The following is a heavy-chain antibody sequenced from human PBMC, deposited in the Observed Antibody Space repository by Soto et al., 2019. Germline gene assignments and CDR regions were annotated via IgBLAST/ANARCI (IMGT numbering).Heavy chain of an antibody. J-gene: IGHJ4*02. Sequence: ASVKVCGKASGYTFTDYYMHWVRQAPVQGLEWMGWINPKTGGTNYVQKFQGRVTMTRDTSITTAYMELSRLRSDDTAVYYCARSIVVVTALVYWGQGTLVTVSS. CDR1: GYTFTDYY. D-gene: IGHD2-21*02. CDR3: ARSIVVVTALVY. V-gene: IGHV1-2*02. CDR2: INPKTGGT.